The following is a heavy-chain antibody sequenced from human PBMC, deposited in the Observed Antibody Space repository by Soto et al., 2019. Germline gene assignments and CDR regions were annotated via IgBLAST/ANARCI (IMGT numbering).Heavy chain of an antibody. J-gene: IGHJ4*02. CDR1: GGSISSGGYY. D-gene: IGHD3-16*01. CDR2: IYYSGST. V-gene: IGHV4-31*03. CDR3: ARDAPYGIDY. Sequence: PSETLSLPCTVSGGSISSGGYYWSWIRQHPGKGLEWIGYIYYSGSTYYNPSLKSRVTISVDTSKNQFSLKLSSVTAADTAVYYCARDAPYGIDYGGQGTLVTVS.